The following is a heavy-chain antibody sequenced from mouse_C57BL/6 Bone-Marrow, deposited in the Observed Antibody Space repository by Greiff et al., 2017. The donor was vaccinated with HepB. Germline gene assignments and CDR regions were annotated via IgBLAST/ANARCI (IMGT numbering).Heavy chain of an antibody. J-gene: IGHJ4*01. CDR2: IYPGDGDT. CDR1: GYAFSSYW. CDR3: ARRGNYYYGSPLYAMDY. V-gene: IGHV1-80*01. Sequence: QVQLQQSGAELVKPGASVKISCKASGYAFSSYWMNWVKQRPGKGLEWIGQIYPGDGDTNYNGKFKGKATLTADKSSSTAYMQLSSLTSEDSAVYFCARRGNYYYGSPLYAMDYWGQGTSVTVSS. D-gene: IGHD1-1*01.